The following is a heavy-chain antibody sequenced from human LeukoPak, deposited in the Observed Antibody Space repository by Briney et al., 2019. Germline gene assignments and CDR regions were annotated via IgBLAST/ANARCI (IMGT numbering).Heavy chain of an antibody. CDR2: IYIGGST. CDR3: ARGSVVVVATIYYYYGMDV. V-gene: IGHV3-53*01. J-gene: IGHJ6*02. CDR1: GFTFSSYA. Sequence: GGSLRLSCAASGFTFSSYAMSWVRQAPGKGLEWVSVIYIGGSTSYADSVKGRFTISRDNSKNTLYLQMNSLRAEDTAVYYCARGSVVVVATIYYYYGMDVWGRGTTVTVSS. D-gene: IGHD2-15*01.